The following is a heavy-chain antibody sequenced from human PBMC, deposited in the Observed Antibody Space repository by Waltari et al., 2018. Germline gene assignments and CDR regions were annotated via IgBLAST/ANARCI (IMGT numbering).Heavy chain of an antibody. CDR3: ARDQYGESFYYAMNV. CDR2: IWYDGSKK. Sequence: QEKLVESGGGVVQSGRSLKRSCEASGFSFTNYGMHWVRQAPGKGLEWVAIIWYDGSKKYYADSVKGRFDISRDNSRNTLYLQMDSLRAEDTAVYFCARDQYGESFYYAMNVWGQGTAVTVSS. D-gene: IGHD1-26*01. J-gene: IGHJ6*02. CDR1: GFSFTNYG. V-gene: IGHV3-33*01.